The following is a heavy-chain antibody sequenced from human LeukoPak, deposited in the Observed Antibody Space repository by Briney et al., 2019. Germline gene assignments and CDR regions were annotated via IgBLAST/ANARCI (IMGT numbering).Heavy chain of an antibody. CDR1: GGSISSGGYY. J-gene: IGHJ5*02. V-gene: IGHV4-31*03. D-gene: IGHD4-11*01. Sequence: PSQTLSLTCTVSGGSISSGGYYWSWIRQHPGKGLEWIGYIYYSGSTYYNPSLKSRVTISVDTSKNQFSLKLSSVTAADTAVYYCAGGSGNYFWFDPWGQGTLVTVSS. CDR3: AGGSGNYFWFDP. CDR2: IYYSGST.